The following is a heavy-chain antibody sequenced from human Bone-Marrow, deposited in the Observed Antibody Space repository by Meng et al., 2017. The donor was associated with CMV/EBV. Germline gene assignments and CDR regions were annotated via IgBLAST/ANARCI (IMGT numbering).Heavy chain of an antibody. D-gene: IGHD6-19*01. CDR3: ARGPRRQGWLVGFDFDY. V-gene: IGHV1-69*10. Sequence: SVKVSCKASGGTFSSYAISWVRQAPGQGLEWMGGIIPILGIANYAQKFQGRVTITADKSTSTAYMELSSLRSEDTAVYYCARGPRRQGWLVGFDFDYWGQGTLVTVSS. CDR2: IIPILGIA. J-gene: IGHJ4*02. CDR1: GGTFSSYA.